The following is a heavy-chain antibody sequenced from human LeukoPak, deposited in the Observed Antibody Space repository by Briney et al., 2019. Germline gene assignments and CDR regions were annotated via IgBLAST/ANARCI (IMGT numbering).Heavy chain of an antibody. Sequence: GGSLRLPGAGSGFTFSSYAMSWVRQAPGKGLEWVAVIWYDGSNKYYADSVKGRFTISRDTSKNTLYLQMNSRRAEDTAGHFRARDPYSYYDYVWGADYWGQGTLVTVSS. J-gene: IGHJ4*02. D-gene: IGHD3-16*01. V-gene: IGHV3-33*08. CDR3: ARDPYSYYDYVWGADY. CDR2: IWYDGSNK. CDR1: GFTFSSYA.